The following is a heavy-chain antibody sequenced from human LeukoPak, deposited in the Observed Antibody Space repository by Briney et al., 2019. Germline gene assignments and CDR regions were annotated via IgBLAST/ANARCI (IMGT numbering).Heavy chain of an antibody. CDR1: GFSLNSSGVG. CDR2: ISRDDDK. Sequence: SGPTLVKPTEPLTLTCTFSGFSLNSSGVGVGWIRQPPGKALELLALISRDDDKRYSPSLKSRLSIAKDTAKNQVVLTLANLDPVDTATYYCAHTGSAHGDDWFDPWGQGTLVTVSS. V-gene: IGHV2-5*02. CDR3: AHTGSAHGDDWFDP. D-gene: IGHD7-27*01. J-gene: IGHJ5*02.